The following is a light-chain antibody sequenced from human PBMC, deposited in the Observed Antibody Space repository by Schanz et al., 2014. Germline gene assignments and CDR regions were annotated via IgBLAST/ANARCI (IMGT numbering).Light chain of an antibody. CDR3: GSYGGRNHLV. J-gene: IGLJ2*01. CDR2: EVS. CDR1: SSDVGGYDY. Sequence: QSALTQPPSASGSPGQSVTISCTGTSSDVGGYDYVSWYQQHPGKAPKLMIYEVSKRPSGVPDRFSGSKSGNTASLTVSGLQAEDEADYYCGSYGGRNHLVFGGGTKLTVL. V-gene: IGLV2-8*01.